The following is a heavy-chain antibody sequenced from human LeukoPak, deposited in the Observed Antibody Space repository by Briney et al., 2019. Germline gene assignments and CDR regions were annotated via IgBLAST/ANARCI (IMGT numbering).Heavy chain of an antibody. D-gene: IGHD1-1*01. J-gene: IGHJ4*02. CDR2: IYYSGST. Sequence: NPSETLSLTCTVSGGSISSSSYYWGWIRQPPGKGLEWIGSIYYSGSTYYNPSLKSRVTISVDTSKNQFSLKLSSVTAADTAVYYCARDRTNWNDSPRIDYWGQGTLVTVSS. V-gene: IGHV4-39*07. CDR1: GGSISSSSYY. CDR3: ARDRTNWNDSPRIDY.